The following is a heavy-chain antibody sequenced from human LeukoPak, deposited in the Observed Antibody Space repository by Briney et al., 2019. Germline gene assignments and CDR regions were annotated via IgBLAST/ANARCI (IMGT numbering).Heavy chain of an antibody. CDR2: IYYSGST. J-gene: IGHJ5*02. V-gene: IGHV4-39*01. Sequence: SETLSLTCTVSGGSISSSRYYWGWIRQPPGKGLEWIGNIYYSGSTYYNPSLKSRVTISLDTSKNQSSLKLSSVTAADTAVYYCARRDIAARLNWFDPWGQGTLVTVSS. CDR3: ARRDIAARLNWFDP. CDR1: GGSISSSRYY. D-gene: IGHD6-6*01.